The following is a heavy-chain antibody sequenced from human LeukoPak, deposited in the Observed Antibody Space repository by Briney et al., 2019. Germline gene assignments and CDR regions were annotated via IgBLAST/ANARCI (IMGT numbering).Heavy chain of an antibody. J-gene: IGHJ4*02. Sequence: GGSLRLSCAASGFTFSSYGMHWVRQAPGKGLEWVAVISYDGSNQDYADSLKGRSTISRDNSKDTLYLQMNSLRAEDTAVYYCAKTPYGDYEDHYFDYWGQGTLVTVSS. CDR2: ISYDGSNQ. V-gene: IGHV3-30*02. D-gene: IGHD4-17*01. CDR1: GFTFSSYG. CDR3: AKTPYGDYEDHYFDY.